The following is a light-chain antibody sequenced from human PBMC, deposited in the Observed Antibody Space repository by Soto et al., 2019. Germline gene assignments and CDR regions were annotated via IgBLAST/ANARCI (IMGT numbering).Light chain of an antibody. Sequence: EIVLTQSPATLSLSPGERATLSCRASHSGISYLAWYQQKPGQAPRLLIYDASNRATGIPVRFSGSGSGTDFTLTISSLEPEDFAVYYCQQRSNWPRFTFGPGTKVDIK. CDR1: HSGISY. CDR2: DAS. CDR3: QQRSNWPRFT. V-gene: IGKV3-11*01. J-gene: IGKJ3*01.